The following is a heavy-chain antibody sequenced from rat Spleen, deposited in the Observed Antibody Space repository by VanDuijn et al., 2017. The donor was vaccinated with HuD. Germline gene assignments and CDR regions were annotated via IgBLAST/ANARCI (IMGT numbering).Heavy chain of an antibody. CDR3: VRAGYNVDY. CDR2: IWSGGST. J-gene: IGHJ2*01. Sequence: QVQLKESGPGLVQPSQTLSLICTVSGFSLISNTVHWIRQPPGKGLEWMGVIWSGGSTDYNSALKSRLSISRDTSTSQVFLKMNSLQAEDTAIYHCVRAGYNVDYWGQGVVVTVSS. V-gene: IGHV2-1*01. CDR1: GFSLISNT. D-gene: IGHD1-9*01.